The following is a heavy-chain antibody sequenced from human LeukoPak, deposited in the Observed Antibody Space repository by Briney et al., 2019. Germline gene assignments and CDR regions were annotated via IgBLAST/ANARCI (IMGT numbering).Heavy chain of an antibody. J-gene: IGHJ4*02. V-gene: IGHV3-7*01. CDR2: IKQDGSEN. CDR1: GFTFSSFW. Sequence: GGSLRLSCEASGFTFSSFWMSWVRQAPGKGLEWVANIKQDGSENYFVDCVKGRYTISRDNAKNSLYLQLSRLRAEDTAVYYGTRESGQWLVFDDWGQGTLVTVSS. CDR3: TRESGQWLVFDD. D-gene: IGHD6-19*01.